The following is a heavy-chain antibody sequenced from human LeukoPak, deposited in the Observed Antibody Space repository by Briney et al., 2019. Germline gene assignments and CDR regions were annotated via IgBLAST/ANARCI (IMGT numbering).Heavy chain of an antibody. V-gene: IGHV3-30-3*01. Sequence: GGSLRLSCAASGFTFSSYAMHWVRQAPGKGLEWVAVISYDGSNKYYVDSVKDRFTISRDNAKNMLYLQMNSLRVEDTAVYYCARAHPSKYDTSDYHRDQQDWGQGTLVSVSS. CDR3: ARAHPSKYDTSDYHRDQQD. CDR2: ISYDGSNK. J-gene: IGHJ4*02. CDR1: GFTFSSYA. D-gene: IGHD4-17*01.